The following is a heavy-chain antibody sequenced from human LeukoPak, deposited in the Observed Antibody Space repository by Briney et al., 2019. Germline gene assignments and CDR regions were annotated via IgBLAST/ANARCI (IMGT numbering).Heavy chain of an antibody. J-gene: IGHJ4*02. CDR3: ARHRRDYGGNSYFDY. V-gene: IGHV4-59*08. CDR2: IYYSGST. CDR1: GGSISSYY. D-gene: IGHD4-23*01. Sequence: PSETLSLTCTVSGGSISSYYWSWTRQPPGKGLEWIGYIYYSGSTNYNPSLKSRVTISVDTSKNQFSLKLSSVTAADTAVYYCARHRRDYGGNSYFDYWGQGTLVTVSS.